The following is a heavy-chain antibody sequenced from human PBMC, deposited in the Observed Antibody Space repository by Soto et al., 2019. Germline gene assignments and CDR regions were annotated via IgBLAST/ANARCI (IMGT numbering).Heavy chain of an antibody. Sequence: SETLSLTCTVSGGSISSYYWSWIRQPPGKGLEWIGYIYYSGSTNYNPSLKSRVTISVDTSKNQFSLKLSSVTAADTAVYYCARGASVDTAMVDYWGQGTLVTVSS. J-gene: IGHJ4*02. V-gene: IGHV4-59*01. CDR3: ARGASVDTAMVDY. CDR2: IYYSGST. D-gene: IGHD5-18*01. CDR1: GGSISSYY.